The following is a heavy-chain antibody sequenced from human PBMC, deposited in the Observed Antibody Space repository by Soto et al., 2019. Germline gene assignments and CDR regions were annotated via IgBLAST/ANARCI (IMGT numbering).Heavy chain of an antibody. CDR2: IYHSGTT. J-gene: IGHJ5*02. D-gene: IGHD6-13*01. CDR1: GGSISNHY. V-gene: IGHV4-59*11. CDR3: ARGGYRTLAWFDP. Sequence: QVQVQESGPGLVKPSETLSLTCTVSGGSISNHYWSWIRQSPGKGLEWIANIYHSGTTNYNFSLKGRVTISIDSSKNQVSLKLNSVTAADTAVYYCARGGYRTLAWFDPWGQGTLVTVSS.